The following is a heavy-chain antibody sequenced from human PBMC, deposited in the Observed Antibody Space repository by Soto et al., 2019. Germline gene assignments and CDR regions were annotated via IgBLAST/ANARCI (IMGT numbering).Heavy chain of an antibody. CDR2: ISSSSSTI. D-gene: IGHD6-19*01. CDR3: ASPVAGYYYYYGMDV. CDR1: GFTFSSYS. Sequence: EVQLVESGGGLVQPGGSLRLSCAASGFTFSSYSMNWVRQAPGKGLEWVSYISSSSSTIYYADSVKGRFTISRDNAKNSLYLQMNSLRDEDTAVYYCASPVAGYYYYYGMDVWGQGTTVTVSS. V-gene: IGHV3-48*02. J-gene: IGHJ6*02.